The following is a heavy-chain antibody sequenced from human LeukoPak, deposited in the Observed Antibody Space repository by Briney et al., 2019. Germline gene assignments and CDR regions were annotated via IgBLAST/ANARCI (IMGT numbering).Heavy chain of an antibody. CDR1: GFTFSSYS. V-gene: IGHV3-48*01. D-gene: IGHD3-22*01. Sequence: PGGSLRLSCAASGFTFSSYSMNWVRQAPGKGLEWVSYISSSSSTIYYADSVKGRFTISRDNAKNSLYLQMNSLRAEDTAVYYCARGEAKYYYDSSGAYWGQGTLVTVSS. CDR2: ISSSSSTI. J-gene: IGHJ4*02. CDR3: ARGEAKYYYDSSGAY.